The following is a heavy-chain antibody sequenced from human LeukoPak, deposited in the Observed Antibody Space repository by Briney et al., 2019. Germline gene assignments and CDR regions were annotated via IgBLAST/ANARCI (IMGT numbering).Heavy chain of an antibody. CDR2: IKQDGSEK. J-gene: IGHJ4*02. CDR1: GFTFSSYW. V-gene: IGHV3-7*01. CDR3: ARGNTVVVPAAYSY. Sequence: PGGSLRLSCAASGFTFSSYWMSWVRQAPGKGLEWVANIKQDGSEKYYVDSVKGRFTISRDNAKNSLYLQMNSLRAEDTAVYYCARGNTVVVPAAYSYWGQGTLVTVSS. D-gene: IGHD2-2*01.